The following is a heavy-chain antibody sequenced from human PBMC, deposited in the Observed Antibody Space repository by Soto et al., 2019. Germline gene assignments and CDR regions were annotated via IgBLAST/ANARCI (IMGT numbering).Heavy chain of an antibody. CDR1: GYTFTSYG. D-gene: IGHD3-16*01. V-gene: IGHV1-18*01. CDR2: INAYNGNT. Sequence: QVQLVQSGAEVKKPGASVKVSCKASGYTFTSYGISWVRQAPGQGLEWMGWINAYNGNTNYAQKPQXXXTXXTDTSTSTAYMELRRLRSDDTAVYYCARDWFGVDYWGQGTLVTVSS. CDR3: ARDWFGVDY. J-gene: IGHJ4*02.